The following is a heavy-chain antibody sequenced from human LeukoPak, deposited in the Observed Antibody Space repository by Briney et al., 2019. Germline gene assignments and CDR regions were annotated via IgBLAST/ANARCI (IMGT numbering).Heavy chain of an antibody. CDR1: GYTSTSYD. V-gene: IGHV1-8*01. Sequence: GASVKVSCKASGYTSTSYDINWVRQATGQGLEWMGWMNPNSGNTGYAQKFQGRVTMTRNTSISTAYMELSSLRSEDTAVYYCARGGYSSSWLSGINWFDPWGQGTLVTVSS. J-gene: IGHJ5*02. CDR3: ARGGYSSSWLSGINWFDP. D-gene: IGHD6-13*01. CDR2: MNPNSGNT.